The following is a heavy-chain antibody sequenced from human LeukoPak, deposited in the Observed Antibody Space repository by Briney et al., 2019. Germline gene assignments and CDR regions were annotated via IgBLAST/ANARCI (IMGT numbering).Heavy chain of an antibody. D-gene: IGHD6-6*01. V-gene: IGHV3-23*01. CDR2: ISGSGGST. J-gene: IGHJ4*02. CDR1: GFTFSSHA. CDR3: AKQLSIGYSSSSRLIYYFDY. Sequence: GGSLRLSCAASGFTFSSHAMSWVRQAPGKGLEWVSAISGSGGSTYYADSVKGRFTISRDNSKNTLYLQMNSLRAEDTAVYYCAKQLSIGYSSSSRLIYYFDYWGQGTLVTVSS.